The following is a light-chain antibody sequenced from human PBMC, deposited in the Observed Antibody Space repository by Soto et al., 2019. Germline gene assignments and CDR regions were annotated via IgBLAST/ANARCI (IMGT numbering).Light chain of an antibody. V-gene: IGLV2-8*01. CDR3: SSYAGSTSVI. J-gene: IGLJ2*01. Sequence: QSALTQPPSASGSPGQSVTISCTGTSSDVGGYNYVSWYQQHPSKAPKLMIYEVNKRPSGVPDRFSASKSGNTASLTVSGLQAEDEADYYCSSYAGSTSVIFGGGTKLTVL. CDR2: EVN. CDR1: SSDVGGYNY.